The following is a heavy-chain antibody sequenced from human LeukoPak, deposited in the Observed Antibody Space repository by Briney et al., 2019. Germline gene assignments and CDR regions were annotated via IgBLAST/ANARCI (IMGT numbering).Heavy chain of an antibody. CDR1: GFTFANYA. V-gene: IGHV3-23*01. D-gene: IGHD2-2*01. Sequence: GGSLRLSCAASGFTFANYAMTWVRQAPGKGLEWVSAISPGSVNTYYADSVGGRFTISRDNSKNTLYVQINTLRADDTAVYYCATYATSSRAFDYWGQGTLVTVSS. J-gene: IGHJ4*02. CDR3: ATYATSSRAFDY. CDR2: ISPGSVNT.